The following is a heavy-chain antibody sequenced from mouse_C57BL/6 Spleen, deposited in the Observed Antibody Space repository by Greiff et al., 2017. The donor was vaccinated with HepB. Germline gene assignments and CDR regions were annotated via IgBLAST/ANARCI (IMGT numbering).Heavy chain of an antibody. CDR2: INPNNGGT. Sequence: EVQLQQSGPELVKPGASVKISCKASGYTFTDYYMNWVKQSHGKSLEWIGDINPNNGGTSYNQKFKGKATLTVDKSSSTAYMQLSSLTSEDSEVYYCARGEYYYGSSYGYWYFDVWGTGTTVTVSS. CDR3: ARGEYYYGSSYGYWYFDV. J-gene: IGHJ1*03. D-gene: IGHD1-1*01. CDR1: GYTFTDYY. V-gene: IGHV1-26*01.